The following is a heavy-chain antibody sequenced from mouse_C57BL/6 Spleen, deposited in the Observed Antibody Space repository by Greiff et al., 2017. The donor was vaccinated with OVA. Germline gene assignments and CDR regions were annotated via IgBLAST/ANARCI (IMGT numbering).Heavy chain of an antibody. J-gene: IGHJ4*01. CDR1: GFTFTDYY. CDR2: IRNKANGYTT. Sequence: EVKVVESGGGLVQPGGSLSLSCAASGFTFTDYYMSWVRQPPGKALEWLGFIRNKANGYTTEYSASVKGRFTISRDNSQSILYLQMNALRAEDSATYYCARRLRPYAMDYWGQGTSVTVSS. V-gene: IGHV7-3*01. D-gene: IGHD2-4*01. CDR3: ARRLRPYAMDY.